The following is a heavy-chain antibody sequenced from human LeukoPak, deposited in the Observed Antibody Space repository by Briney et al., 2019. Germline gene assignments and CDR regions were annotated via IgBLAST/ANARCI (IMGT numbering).Heavy chain of an antibody. D-gene: IGHD2-15*01. Sequence: PSETLSLTCTVSGGSISGYYWSWIRQPPGKGPERIGYIYYSGSTNYNPSLKSRVTIPVDTSKNQFSLKLSSVTAADTAVYYCAGTSSSYCSGGSCYGKFQTWGQGTLVTVSS. CDR1: GGSISGYY. CDR2: IYYSGST. CDR3: AGTSSSYCSGGSCYGKFQT. V-gene: IGHV4-59*08. J-gene: IGHJ1*01.